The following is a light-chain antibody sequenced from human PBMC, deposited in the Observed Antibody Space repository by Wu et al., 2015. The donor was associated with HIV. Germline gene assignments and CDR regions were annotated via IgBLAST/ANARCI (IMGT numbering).Light chain of an antibody. V-gene: IGKV1-NL1*01. CDR2: ATS. CDR1: QGISKS. CDR3: QQYYSTPLT. Sequence: DIQMAQSPSSLSASVGDRVTITCRASQGISKSLAWYQQKPGKAPKLLLYATSRLESGVPSRFSGSGSVTDYTLTISSLQPEDFVTYYCQQYYSTPLTFGRRDQGWRSN. J-gene: IGKJ4*01.